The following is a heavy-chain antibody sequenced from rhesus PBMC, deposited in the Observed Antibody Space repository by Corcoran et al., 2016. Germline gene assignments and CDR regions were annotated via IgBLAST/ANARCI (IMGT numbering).Heavy chain of an antibody. J-gene: IGHJ4*01. CDR1: GFTFSSYG. V-gene: IGHV3S5*01. D-gene: IGHD2-15*01. CDR3: AKWYCSTTYCSYIDY. CDR2: INNGGGST. Sequence: EVQLVETGGGLVQSGGSLKLSCAASGFTFSSYGMSWVRQAPGNGLEWVSAINNGGGSTYYADSVKGRFNISRDNSKNTLSRQVNSLRAEDTAVYYCAKWYCSTTYCSYIDYWGQGVLVTVSS.